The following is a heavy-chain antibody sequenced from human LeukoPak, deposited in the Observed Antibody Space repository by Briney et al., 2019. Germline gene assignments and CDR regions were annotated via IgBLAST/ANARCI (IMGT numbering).Heavy chain of an antibody. CDR2: TYYSSKWYS. D-gene: IGHD6-13*01. Sequence: SQTLSHTCVISGDSSISKNAWNWVGQSPSGGLECLGRTYYSSKWYSEYAESVKSRITINVDTSKNQFSLQLNSVTPEDTAVYYCARGWARDGFNIWSQGTKVTVSS. CDR3: ARGWARDGFNI. CDR1: GDSSISKNA. V-gene: IGHV6-1*01. J-gene: IGHJ3*02.